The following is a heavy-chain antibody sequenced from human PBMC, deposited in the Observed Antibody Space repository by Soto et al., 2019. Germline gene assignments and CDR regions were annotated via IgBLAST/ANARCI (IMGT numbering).Heavy chain of an antibody. Sequence: PPGKGLEWIGSIYYSGSTYYNPSLKSRVTISVDTSKNQFSLKLSSVTAADTAVYYCARPLYDYILTDAFDIWGQGTMVTVSS. V-gene: IGHV4-39*01. J-gene: IGHJ3*02. CDR2: IYYSGST. CDR3: ARPLYDYILTDAFDI. D-gene: IGHD5-12*01.